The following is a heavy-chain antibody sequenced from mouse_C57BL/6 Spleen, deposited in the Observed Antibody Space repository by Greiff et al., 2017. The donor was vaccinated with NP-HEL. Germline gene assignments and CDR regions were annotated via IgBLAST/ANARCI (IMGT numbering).Heavy chain of an antibody. CDR2: INPNNGGT. CDR1: GYTFTDYY. CDR3: AREEQSY. J-gene: IGHJ2*01. Sequence: VQLQQSGPELVKPGASVKISCKASGYTFTDYYMNWVKQSHGKSLEWIGDINPNNGGTSYNQKFKGKATLTVDKSSSTAYMELRSLTSEDSAVYYCAREEQSYWGQGTTLTVSS. V-gene: IGHV1-26*01.